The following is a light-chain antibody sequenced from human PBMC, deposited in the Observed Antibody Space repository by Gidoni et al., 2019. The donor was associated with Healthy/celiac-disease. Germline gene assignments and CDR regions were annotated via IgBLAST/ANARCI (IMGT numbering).Light chain of an antibody. J-gene: IGKJ4*01. Sequence: DIVMTQSPDSLAVSLGERATINCKSSQSVLYSSNNENYLAWYQQKPGQPPELLIYWASTRESGVPDRFSGSGSGTDFTLTISSLQAEDVAVYYCQQYYSTPLTFGGXTKVEIK. V-gene: IGKV4-1*01. CDR2: WAS. CDR1: QSVLYSSNNENY. CDR3: QQYYSTPLT.